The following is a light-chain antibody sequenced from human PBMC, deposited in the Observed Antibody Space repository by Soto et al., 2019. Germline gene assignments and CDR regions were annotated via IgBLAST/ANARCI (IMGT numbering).Light chain of an antibody. J-gene: IGKJ4*01. CDR1: QHISNW. CDR2: TGS. Sequence: DIQMTQSPSSVCASVGHRVSITCRANQHISNWLAWYQQKPGRAPKLLIYTGSSLQSGVPSRFSGTGSGTDFTLTISSLQPEDVATYYCQQANSFPLTFGGGTKVEIK. V-gene: IGKV1-12*01. CDR3: QQANSFPLT.